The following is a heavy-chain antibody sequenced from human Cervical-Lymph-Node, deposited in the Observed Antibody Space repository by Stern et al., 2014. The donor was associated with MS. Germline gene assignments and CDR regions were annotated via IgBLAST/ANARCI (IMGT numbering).Heavy chain of an antibody. Sequence: QVQLLQPGAEVKKPGASVKVSCKASGYAFTTYYIHWVRQAPGQGLQWMGIIDPSGGSTTYAQNFQGRVTMTSDTSTSTVYLALSSLRSDDTALYYCARGLDIVVTPPLGGVDVWGQGTTVTVSS. CDR1: GYAFTTYY. CDR2: IDPSGGST. CDR3: ARGLDIVVTPPLGGVDV. D-gene: IGHD2-15*01. J-gene: IGHJ6*02. V-gene: IGHV1-46*03.